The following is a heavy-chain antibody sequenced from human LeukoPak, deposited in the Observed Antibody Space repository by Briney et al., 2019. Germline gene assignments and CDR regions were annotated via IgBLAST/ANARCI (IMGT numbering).Heavy chain of an antibody. CDR2: IYYSGST. Sequence: SETLSLTCTVSGGSISSSSYYWGWIRQPPGKGLEWIGSIYYSGSTYYNPSLKSRVIISVDTSKNQFSLKLSSVTAADTAVYYCARDLARARLYYFDYWGQGTLVTVSS. V-gene: IGHV4-39*07. J-gene: IGHJ4*02. D-gene: IGHD2-21*02. CDR1: GGSISSSSYY. CDR3: ARDLARARLYYFDY.